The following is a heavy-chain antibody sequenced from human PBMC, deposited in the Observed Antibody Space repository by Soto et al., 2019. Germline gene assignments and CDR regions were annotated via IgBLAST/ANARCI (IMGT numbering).Heavy chain of an antibody. CDR2: IYYRGST. D-gene: IGHD5-12*01. CDR1: GGSISSGDYY. Sequence: SETLSLTCTVSGGSISSGDYYWSRLRQPPGQGLEWIGYIYYRGSTNYNPSLKSRVTISVATSKNQFSLKLSSVTAADTAVYYCARVIGGYDYYYYYGMDVWGQGTTVTVSS. CDR3: ARVIGGYDYYYYYGMDV. V-gene: IGHV4-61*08. J-gene: IGHJ6*02.